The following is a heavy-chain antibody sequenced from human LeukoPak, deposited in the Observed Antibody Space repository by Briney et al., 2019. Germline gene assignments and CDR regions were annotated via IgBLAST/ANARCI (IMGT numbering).Heavy chain of an antibody. CDR2: ISYDGSNK. V-gene: IGHV3-30-3*01. J-gene: IGHJ4*02. Sequence: PGGSLRLSCVGSGFTLTSYAIHWVRQAPGKGLQWVAVISYDGSNKYYADSVMGRFTISRDDSKNTLYLQMNSLRAEDTAVYYCAREVRTYDSSAYIDYWGQGTLVTVSS. D-gene: IGHD3-22*01. CDR3: AREVRTYDSSAYIDY. CDR1: GFTLTSYA.